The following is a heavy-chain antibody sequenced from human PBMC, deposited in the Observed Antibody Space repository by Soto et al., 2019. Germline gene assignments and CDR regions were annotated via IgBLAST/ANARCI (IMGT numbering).Heavy chain of an antibody. CDR1: GFTFSNAW. V-gene: IGHV3-15*01. J-gene: IGHJ4*02. CDR2: IKSKTDGGTT. D-gene: IGHD4-17*01. Sequence: PGGSLRLSCAASGFTFSNAWMSWVRQAPGKGLEWVDRIKSKTDGGTTDYAAPVKGRFTISRDDSKNTLYLQMNSLKTEDTAVYYCTTSTVTLFDYWGQGTLVTVSS. CDR3: TTSTVTLFDY.